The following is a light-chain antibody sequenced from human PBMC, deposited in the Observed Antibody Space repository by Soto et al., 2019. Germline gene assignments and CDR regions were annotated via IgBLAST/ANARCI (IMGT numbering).Light chain of an antibody. Sequence: EIVLMQSPGPLSLSPGERATLSCRASQSVSSTYLAWYQQKPGQAPRLLIYRTSTRATGIPDRFSGSGSGTDFTLTISRLEPEDFAVYYCQQFGSSVTFGQGTRLEI. V-gene: IGKV3-20*01. CDR2: RTS. CDR3: QQFGSSVT. J-gene: IGKJ5*01. CDR1: QSVSSTY.